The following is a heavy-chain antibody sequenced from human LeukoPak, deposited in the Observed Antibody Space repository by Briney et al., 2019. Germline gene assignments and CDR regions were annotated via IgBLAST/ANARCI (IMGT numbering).Heavy chain of an antibody. J-gene: IGHJ4*02. CDR3: ARHVTVDPPYGETNAEFDY. D-gene: IGHD4-17*01. CDR1: GGSISSGSYY. V-gene: IGHV4-39*01. Sequence: NPSQTLSLTCTVSGGSISSGSYYWGWIRQPPGKGLEWIGSIYYSGSTYYNPSLKSRVTISVDTSKNQFSLKLSSVTAADTAVYYCARHVTVDPPYGETNAEFDYWGQGTLVTVSS. CDR2: IYYSGST.